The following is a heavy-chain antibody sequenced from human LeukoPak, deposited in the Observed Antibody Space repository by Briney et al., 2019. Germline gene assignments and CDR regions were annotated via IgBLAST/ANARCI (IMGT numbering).Heavy chain of an antibody. Sequence: GGSLRLSCAASGFTVSSNYMSWVRQAPGKGLELVSVIYSGGSTYHADSVKGRFTISRDNSRNTLYLQMNSLSAEDTAVYYCARDLKWPYWYFDLWGRGTLVTVSS. V-gene: IGHV3-53*01. CDR3: ARDLKWPYWYFDL. CDR2: IYSGGST. CDR1: GFTVSSNY. J-gene: IGHJ2*01. D-gene: IGHD5-12*01.